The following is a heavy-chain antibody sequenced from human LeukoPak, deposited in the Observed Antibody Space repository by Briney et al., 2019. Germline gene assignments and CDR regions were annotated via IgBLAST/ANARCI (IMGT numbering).Heavy chain of an antibody. J-gene: IGHJ3*02. CDR2: ISAYNGNT. CDR1: GYTFSSYG. Sequence: ASVKVSCKASGYTFSSYGISWVRQAPGQGLEWMGWISAYNGNTNYAQKFQGRVTMTRDTSTSTVYMELSSLRSEDTAVYYCARDLTVVTAMRSDAFDIWGQGTMVTVSS. D-gene: IGHD2-21*02. CDR3: ARDLTVVTAMRSDAFDI. V-gene: IGHV1-18*01.